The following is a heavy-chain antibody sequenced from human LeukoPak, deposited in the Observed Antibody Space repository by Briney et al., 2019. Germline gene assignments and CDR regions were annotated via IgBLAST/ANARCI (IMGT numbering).Heavy chain of an antibody. Sequence: ASVKVSCKVSGYTLIELSMHWVRQAPGKGLEWMGGIDPEDGETIYAQKFQGGVTMTEDTSTDTAYMELSSLRSEDTAVYYCATEYYYDSSGYYLYYFDYWGQGTLVTVSS. J-gene: IGHJ4*02. V-gene: IGHV1-24*01. CDR2: IDPEDGET. D-gene: IGHD3-22*01. CDR1: GYTLIELS. CDR3: ATEYYYDSSGYYLYYFDY.